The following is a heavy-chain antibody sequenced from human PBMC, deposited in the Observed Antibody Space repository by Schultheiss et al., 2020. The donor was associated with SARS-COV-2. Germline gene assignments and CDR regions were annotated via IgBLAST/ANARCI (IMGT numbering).Heavy chain of an antibody. J-gene: IGHJ6*03. D-gene: IGHD2-2*01. V-gene: IGHV1-18*01. Sequence: ASVKVSCKASGYTFTSYDINWVRQATGQGLEWMGWISAYNGNTNYAQKLQGRVTMTTDTSTSTAYMELRSLRSDDTAVYYCARARGYCSSTSCYAEDYYYYYMDVWGKGTTVTVSS. CDR3: ARARGYCSSTSCYAEDYYYYYMDV. CDR1: GYTFTSYD. CDR2: ISAYNGNT.